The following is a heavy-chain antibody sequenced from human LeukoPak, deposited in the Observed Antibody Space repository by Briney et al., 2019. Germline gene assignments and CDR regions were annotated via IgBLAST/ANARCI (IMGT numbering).Heavy chain of an antibody. Sequence: GGSLRPSCAASGFTFSNHWMTWVRQAPGKGPEWVANINQDGSERYYVDAVKGRFTISRDNAKNSLYLQMNSLRLEDTALYYCARANAMDVWGQGTTVTVSS. CDR3: ARANAMDV. V-gene: IGHV3-7*04. CDR2: INQDGSER. CDR1: GFTFSNHW. J-gene: IGHJ6*02.